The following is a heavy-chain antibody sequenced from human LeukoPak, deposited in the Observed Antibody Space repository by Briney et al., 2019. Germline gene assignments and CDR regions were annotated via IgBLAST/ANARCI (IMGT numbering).Heavy chain of an antibody. CDR2: ISSSSRYI. CDR3: ASFTVAQLNAFDI. Sequence: PGGSLRLSCAASGFTFSSYSMNWVRQAPGKGLEWVSSISSSSRYIYYADSVKGRFTISRDNAKNSLYLQMNSLRAEDTAVCYCASFTVAQLNAFDIWGQGTMVTVSS. D-gene: IGHD4-23*01. V-gene: IGHV3-21*01. CDR1: GFTFSSYS. J-gene: IGHJ3*02.